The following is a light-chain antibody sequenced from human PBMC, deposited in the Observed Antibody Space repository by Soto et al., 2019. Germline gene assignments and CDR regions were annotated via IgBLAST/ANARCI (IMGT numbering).Light chain of an antibody. J-gene: IGLJ1*01. CDR3: CSDAGSSLYV. CDR2: EIT. CDR1: NSDVGSFDF. Sequence: QSVLTQPASVSGSPGQSITISCTRTNSDVGSFDFVSWYQQCPGKAPKVMIYEITKRPSGVSNRFSGSKSGNTASLTISGLQADDEADYYCCSDAGSSLYVFGTGTKVTVL. V-gene: IGLV2-23*02.